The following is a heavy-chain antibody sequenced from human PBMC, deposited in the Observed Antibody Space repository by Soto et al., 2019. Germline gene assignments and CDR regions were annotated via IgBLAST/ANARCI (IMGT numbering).Heavy chain of an antibody. CDR2: MYYSGST. J-gene: IGHJ3*02. CDR1: GGSISSNSYY. D-gene: IGHD2-21*02. Sequence: SETLSLTCTVSGGSISSNSYYSWGWIRQPPGKGLEWIGSMYYSGSTYFNPSPKSRVTISVDTSKNQFSLKLSSVTAADTAVFYCARVVTDAFDIWGQGTLVTVSS. CDR3: ARVVTDAFDI. V-gene: IGHV4-39*01.